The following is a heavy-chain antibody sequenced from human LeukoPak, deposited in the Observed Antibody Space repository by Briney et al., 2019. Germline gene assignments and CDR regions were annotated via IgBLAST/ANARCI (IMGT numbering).Heavy chain of an antibody. V-gene: IGHV4-31*03. CDR1: GDSISSGSYY. CDR3: ARVHCTSASCPYYYGLDV. D-gene: IGHD2-2*01. J-gene: IGHJ6*02. CDR2: IYYSGST. Sequence: SQTQSLTCTVSGDSISSGSYYWTWIRQHPGKGLEYIGNIYYSGSTYYNPSLKSRVTISVDTSKNQFSLKLNSVTAADTAVYYCARVHCTSASCPYYYGLDVWGQGTLVTVSS.